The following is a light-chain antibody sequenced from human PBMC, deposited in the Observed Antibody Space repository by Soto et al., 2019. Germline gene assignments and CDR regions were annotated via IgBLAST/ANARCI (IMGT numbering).Light chain of an antibody. CDR1: YSISSW. Sequence: DIQMTQSPSTLSASVGDRDNITCRAIYSISSWLVWYQQKPGKAPKLLIYDASSLESGVPSRFSGSGSGTEFTLTISSLQPDDFATYYCQQYNSYLYTFGQGTK. J-gene: IGKJ2*01. V-gene: IGKV1-5*01. CDR2: DAS. CDR3: QQYNSYLYT.